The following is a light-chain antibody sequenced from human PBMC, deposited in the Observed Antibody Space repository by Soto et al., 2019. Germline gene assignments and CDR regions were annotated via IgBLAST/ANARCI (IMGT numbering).Light chain of an antibody. CDR2: GAS. CDR3: QQYGSSPPYT. J-gene: IGKJ2*01. V-gene: IGKV3-20*01. Sequence: EIVLTQSPGTLSLSPGERATLSCRASQSVSSSYLAWYQQKPGQAPRLLIYGASSRATGIPDRFSGSGSGTDFTLTISSLEPDDFAVYYCQQYGSSPPYTFGQGTKPEIK. CDR1: QSVSSSY.